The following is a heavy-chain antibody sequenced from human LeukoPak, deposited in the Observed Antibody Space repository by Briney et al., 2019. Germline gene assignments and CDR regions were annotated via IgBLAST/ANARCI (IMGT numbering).Heavy chain of an antibody. Sequence: SETLSLTCTVSGGSISSYYWSWIRQPPGKGLEWIGYICYSGSTNYNPSLKSRVTISVDTSKNQFSLKLSSVTAADTAVYYCARKPYSSGYSPYDYWGQGTLVTVSS. CDR1: GGSISSYY. J-gene: IGHJ4*02. CDR2: ICYSGST. CDR3: ARKPYSSGYSPYDY. V-gene: IGHV4-59*01. D-gene: IGHD3-22*01.